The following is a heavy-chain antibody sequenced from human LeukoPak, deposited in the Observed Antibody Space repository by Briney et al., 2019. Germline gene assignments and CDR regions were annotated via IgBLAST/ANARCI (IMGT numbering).Heavy chain of an antibody. J-gene: IGHJ6*03. CDR1: GFTFDDYG. V-gene: IGHV3-20*04. CDR2: INWNGGST. D-gene: IGHD3-3*01. Sequence: LPGGSLRLSCAASGFTFDDYGMSWVRQAPGKGLEWVSGINWNGGSTGYADSVKGRFTISRDNAKNSLYLQMNSLRAEDTALYYCARVERYYDFWRKVDYYYYYMDVWGKGTTVTVSS. CDR3: ARVERYYDFWRKVDYYYYYMDV.